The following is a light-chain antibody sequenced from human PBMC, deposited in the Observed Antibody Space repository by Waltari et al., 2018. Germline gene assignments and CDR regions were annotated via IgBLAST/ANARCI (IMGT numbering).Light chain of an antibody. J-gene: IGLJ3*02. Sequence: QTVVTQEPSFSVSPGGTVPPTCCLRSGSASTTYFPSWYQQTPGQAPRPLSYSTNTRSSGVPDRISGSILGNKAALTITGAQADDESDYYCVLYMGGGILFGGGTKLTVL. CDR3: VLYMGGGIL. CDR1: SGSASTTYF. CDR2: STN. V-gene: IGLV8-61*01.